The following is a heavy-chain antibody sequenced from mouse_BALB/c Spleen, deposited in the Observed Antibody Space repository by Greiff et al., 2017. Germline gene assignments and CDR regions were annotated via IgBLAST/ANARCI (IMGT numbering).Heavy chain of an antibody. J-gene: IGHJ2*01. Sequence: EVQGVESGGGLVQPGGSLKLSCAASGFTFSSYGMSWVRQTPDKRLELVATINSNGGSTYYPDSVKGRFTISRDNAKNTLYLQMSSLKSEDTAMYYCAREKVYFDYWGQGTTLTVSS. CDR1: GFTFSSYG. V-gene: IGHV5-6-3*01. CDR3: AREKVYFDY. CDR2: INSNGGST.